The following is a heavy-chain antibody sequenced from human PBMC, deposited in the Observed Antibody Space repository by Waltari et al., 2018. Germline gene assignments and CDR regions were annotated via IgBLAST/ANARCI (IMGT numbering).Heavy chain of an antibody. Sequence: QVQLVQSGAEVKKPGASVKVSCKASGYTFTGYYMHWVRQAPGQGLEWMGRINPTSGGTNYAQKCQGMVTMTRDTSISTAYMELSRLRSDDTAVYYCARVGSYHAGDYWGQGTLVTVSS. D-gene: IGHD1-26*01. J-gene: IGHJ4*02. CDR2: INPTSGGT. CDR1: GYTFTGYY. CDR3: ARVGSYHAGDY. V-gene: IGHV1-2*06.